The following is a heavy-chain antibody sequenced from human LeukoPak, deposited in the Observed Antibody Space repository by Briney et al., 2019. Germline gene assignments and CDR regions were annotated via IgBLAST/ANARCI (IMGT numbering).Heavy chain of an antibody. V-gene: IGHV3-23*01. J-gene: IGHJ6*02. CDR2: ISGGGGGT. CDR3: AKDLGGKPYYYYGMDV. Sequence: VGSLRLSCAASGFTFSSYAMTWVRQAPGKGLEWVSAISGGGGGTFYADSVKGRFTISRDNSKNTLYLQMNSLSAEDTAVYYCAKDLGGKPYYYYGMDVWGQGTTVTVSS. CDR1: GFTFSSYA.